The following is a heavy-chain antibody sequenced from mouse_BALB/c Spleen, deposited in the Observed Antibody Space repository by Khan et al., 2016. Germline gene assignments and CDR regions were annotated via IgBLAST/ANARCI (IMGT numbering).Heavy chain of an antibody. V-gene: IGHV9-1*02. CDR2: INTYSGES. Sequence: QIQLVQSGPELKKPGKTVKISCKASGYTFTNYGMNWVKQAPGKGLKWMGWINTYSGESTYADDFKGRFAFSLATSANTAYLQITNLKNANLGTYFYASRSGYCTALDFWGQGTTVTVSS. CDR3: ASRSGYCTALDF. CDR1: GYTFTNYG. D-gene: IGHD2-3*01. J-gene: IGHJ4*01.